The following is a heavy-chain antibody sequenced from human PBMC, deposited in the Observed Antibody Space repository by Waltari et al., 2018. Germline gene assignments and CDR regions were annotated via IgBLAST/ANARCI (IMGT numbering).Heavy chain of an antibody. CDR2: FYSGGSA. CDR1: GFIVSNTY. Sequence: EVQLVESGGGLVQPGGSLRLSCEASGFIVSNTYMSWVRKAPGKGLEWVSVFYSGGSAYYADSLKGRFTLSRDNSKNTVYLQMKSLRVEDTAVYYCARVTHSNPAYFDLWGRGTLVTVSS. D-gene: IGHD4-4*01. J-gene: IGHJ2*01. V-gene: IGHV3-66*01. CDR3: ARVTHSNPAYFDL.